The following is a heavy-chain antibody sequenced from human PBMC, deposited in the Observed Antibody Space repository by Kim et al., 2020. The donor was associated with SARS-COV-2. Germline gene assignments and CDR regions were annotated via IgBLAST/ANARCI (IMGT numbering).Heavy chain of an antibody. J-gene: IGHJ5*02. V-gene: IGHV4-31*03. Sequence: SETLSLTCTVSGGSISSGGYYWSWIRQHPGKGLEWIGYIYYSGSTYYNPSLKSRVTLSVDTSKNQFSLKLSSVTAADTAVYYCARDNRQRYGDPGFDPWGQGTLVTVSS. CDR1: GGSISSGGYY. CDR2: IYYSGST. D-gene: IGHD4-17*01. CDR3: ARDNRQRYGDPGFDP.